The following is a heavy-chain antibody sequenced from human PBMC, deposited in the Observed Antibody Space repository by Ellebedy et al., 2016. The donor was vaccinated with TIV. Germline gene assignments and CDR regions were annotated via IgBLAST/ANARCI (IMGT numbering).Heavy chain of an antibody. CDR2: INTEGSST. J-gene: IGHJ4*02. D-gene: IGHD6-13*01. CDR3: AREVWYPAS. Sequence: GESLKISCAASGFTFSTYWMHWVRRAPGKGLLLVSRINTEGSSTGYADSVKGRFTISRDNAKNTLYLQMNGLRAEDTAVYYWAREVWYPASWGQGTLVTVSS. V-gene: IGHV3-74*01. CDR1: GFTFSTYW.